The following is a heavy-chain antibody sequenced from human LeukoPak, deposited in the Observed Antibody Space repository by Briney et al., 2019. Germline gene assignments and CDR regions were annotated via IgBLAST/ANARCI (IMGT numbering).Heavy chain of an antibody. CDR1: GGSISSGSYY. CDR2: IYTSGST. CDR3: ARSAAIIMGGFDY. J-gene: IGHJ4*02. D-gene: IGHD2-2*01. Sequence: PSQTLSLTCTVSGGSISSGSYYWSWIRQPAGKGLEWIGRIYTSGSTNYNPSLKSRVTMSVDTSKNQFSLKLSSVTAADTAVYYCARSAAIIMGGFDYWGQGTLVTVSS. V-gene: IGHV4-61*02.